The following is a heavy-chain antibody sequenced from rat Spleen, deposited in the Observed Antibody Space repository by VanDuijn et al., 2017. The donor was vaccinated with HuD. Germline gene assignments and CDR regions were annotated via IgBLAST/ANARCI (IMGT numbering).Heavy chain of an antibody. CDR2: IRNKPYNYST. V-gene: IGHV10-5*01. CDR3: TAMCMGY. Sequence: VQVVESGGGLVQPKESLKISCAASGFTFSNAAMYWVRQAPGKGLEWVARIRNKPYNYSTYYADSVKGRFTISRDDSKSIVYLQMDNLKTEDTAMYYCTAMCMGYWGQGVMVTVSS. J-gene: IGHJ2*01. CDR1: GFTFSNAA. D-gene: IGHD1-7*01.